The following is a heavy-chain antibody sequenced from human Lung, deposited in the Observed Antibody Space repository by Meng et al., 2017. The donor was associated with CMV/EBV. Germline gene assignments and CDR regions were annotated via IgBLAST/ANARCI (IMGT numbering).Heavy chain of an antibody. CDR1: GGSISSGGYY. CDR3: LRGSGGSV. V-gene: IGHV4-31*09. CDR2: IPHRGSS. Sequence: QLHPQASGPGLVKPSQPPTLAFTVSGGSISSGGYYWSWIRQHPGKGLEWIGEIPHRGSSAYNPSLKSRVSMSIDKSKNQFSLKLTSVTAADTAVYHCLRGSGGSVWGQGTLVTVSS. D-gene: IGHD3-10*01. J-gene: IGHJ1*01.